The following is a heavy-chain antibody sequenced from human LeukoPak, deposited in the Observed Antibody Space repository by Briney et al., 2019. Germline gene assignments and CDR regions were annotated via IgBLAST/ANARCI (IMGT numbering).Heavy chain of an antibody. CDR3: ARGRVTQGYDY. Sequence: SDTLSLTCAVYGGSFSGYYWSWIRQPPGKGLEWIGEINHSGSTNYNPSLKCRVTISVDTSKNQFSLKLSSVTAADTAVYYCARGRVTQGYDYWGQGTLVTVSS. J-gene: IGHJ4*02. V-gene: IGHV4-34*01. CDR1: GGSFSGYY. CDR2: INHSGST. D-gene: IGHD5-18*01.